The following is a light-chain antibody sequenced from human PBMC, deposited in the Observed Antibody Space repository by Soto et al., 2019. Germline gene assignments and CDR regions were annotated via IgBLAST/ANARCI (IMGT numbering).Light chain of an antibody. CDR2: EVS. V-gene: IGLV2-8*01. Sequence: QSVLTQPPSASGSPGQSVTISCTGTSSDVGGYDYVSWYQQHPGKAPTLMIFEVSKRPSGVPDRFSGSKSGNTASLTVYGLQPEDEADYYCCSYAGSNAYVFGTGTKLTVL. J-gene: IGLJ1*01. CDR1: SSDVGGYDY. CDR3: CSYAGSNAYV.